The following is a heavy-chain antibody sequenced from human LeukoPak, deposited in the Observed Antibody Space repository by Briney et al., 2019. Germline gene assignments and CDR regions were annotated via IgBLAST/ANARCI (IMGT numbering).Heavy chain of an antibody. CDR1: GYTLTSNN. D-gene: IGHD1-26*01. J-gene: IGHJ5*02. V-gene: IGHV1-46*01. Sequence: GASVKVSCKASGYTLTSNNMHWVRQAPGQGFEWMGIIYPSSGYTRYAQKFQGRVTLTRDTSTSTVYMELSSLRSEDTAMYYCARDTGSYSASSWGQGTLVTVSS. CDR3: ARDTGSYSASS. CDR2: IYPSSGYT.